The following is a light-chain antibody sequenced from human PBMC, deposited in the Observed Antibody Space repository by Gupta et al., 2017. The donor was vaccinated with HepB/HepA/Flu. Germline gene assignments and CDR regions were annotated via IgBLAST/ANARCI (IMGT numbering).Light chain of an antibody. V-gene: IGLV2-11*01. Sequence: QSALTQPRSVSGSPAQSVTIPCTGTSSTIGDYNYVSWYQQHPGKAPKLMIFGVSKRPSGVPDRFSGPKSGNTATLTISGLQPGDEADYYCCSYSGGNWDVLFGGGTKLTVL. CDR1: SSTIGDYNY. J-gene: IGLJ2*01. CDR3: CSYSGGNWDVL. CDR2: GVS.